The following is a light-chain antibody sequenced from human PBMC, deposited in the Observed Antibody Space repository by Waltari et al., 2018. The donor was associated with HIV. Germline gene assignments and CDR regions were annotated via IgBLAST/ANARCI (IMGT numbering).Light chain of an antibody. CDR3: CSHAGSSTVV. CDR1: SSDGGGYNY. J-gene: IGLJ2*01. CDR2: YVS. Sequence: QSALTPPASVSGSPGQSITISCPGTSSDGGGYNYVPWDQQHPAKAPKLMIYYVSKRPSAVSNLLSCSKSGNTASLTISGLQAEDDAEYYCCSHAGSSTVVFGGGTKLTVL. V-gene: IGLV2-23*02.